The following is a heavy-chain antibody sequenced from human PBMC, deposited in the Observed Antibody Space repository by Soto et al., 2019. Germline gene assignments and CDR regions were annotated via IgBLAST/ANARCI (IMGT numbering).Heavy chain of an antibody. Sequence: GGSLRLSCAASGFTFSDYYMSWIRQAPGKELEWISYIGSTSSHTNYADSVKGRFTISRDNGKNSLFLQMNSLRADDTAVYYCARDSGVARPANWGQGTLVTVSS. CDR3: ARDSGVARPAN. V-gene: IGHV3-11*05. CDR1: GFTFSDYY. J-gene: IGHJ4*02. CDR2: IGSTSSHT. D-gene: IGHD3-3*01.